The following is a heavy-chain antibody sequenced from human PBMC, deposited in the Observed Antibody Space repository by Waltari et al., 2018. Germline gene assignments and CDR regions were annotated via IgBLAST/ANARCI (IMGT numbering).Heavy chain of an antibody. V-gene: IGHV1-69*14. D-gene: IGHD3-10*01. J-gene: IGHJ4*02. Sequence: QVQLVQSGAEVKKPGSSVKVSCKASGGTFSSYAISWVRQAPGQGLEWMGGIIPIFGTANYAQKFQGRVTITADTSTDTAYMELSSLRSEDTAVYYCATDPRYYGSGVSYSDYWGQGTLVTVSS. CDR3: ATDPRYYGSGVSYSDY. CDR2: IIPIFGTA. CDR1: GGTFSSYA.